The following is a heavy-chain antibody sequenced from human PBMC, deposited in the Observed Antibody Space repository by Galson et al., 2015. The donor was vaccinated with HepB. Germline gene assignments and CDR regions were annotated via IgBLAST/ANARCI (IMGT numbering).Heavy chain of an antibody. CDR3: AKDISGVAVAERAFDI. D-gene: IGHD6-19*01. CDR2: ISWNSGSI. J-gene: IGHJ3*02. V-gene: IGHV3-9*01. Sequence: SLRLSCAASGFTFDDYAMHWVRQAPGKGLEWVSGISWNSGSIGYADSVKGRFTISRDNAKNSLYLQMNSLRAEDTALYYCAKDISGVAVAERAFDIWGQGTMVTVSS. CDR1: GFTFDDYA.